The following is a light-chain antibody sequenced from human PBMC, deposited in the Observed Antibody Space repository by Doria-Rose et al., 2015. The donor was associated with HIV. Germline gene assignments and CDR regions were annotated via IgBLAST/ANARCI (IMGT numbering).Light chain of an antibody. CDR1: QGISSW. CDR3: QQDNSLPLT. Sequence: TQSPSSVSASVGDRVSITCRASQGISSWLARYQQKPGKAPKLLIYSASSWPSEVPSRFSGSGAGAVFPLTISKQQDDDFAIYYCQQDNSLPLTFGEGTKLEIK. V-gene: IGKV1-12*01. J-gene: IGKJ4*01. CDR2: SAS.